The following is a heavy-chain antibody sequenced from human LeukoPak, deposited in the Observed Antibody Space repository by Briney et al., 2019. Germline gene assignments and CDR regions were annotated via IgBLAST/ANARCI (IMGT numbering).Heavy chain of an antibody. V-gene: IGHV4-39*01. CDR2: ISYSGNT. Sequence: PSETLSLTCTVSGGSIISSDYHWGWVRQPPGKGLEWIGTISYSGNTDYNPSLRSRVTISVDTSKNQFSLQLNSVTPEDTAVYYCVRLVGGDIDYWGQGTLVTVSS. CDR1: GGSIISSDYH. D-gene: IGHD5-12*01. J-gene: IGHJ4*02. CDR3: VRLVGGDIDY.